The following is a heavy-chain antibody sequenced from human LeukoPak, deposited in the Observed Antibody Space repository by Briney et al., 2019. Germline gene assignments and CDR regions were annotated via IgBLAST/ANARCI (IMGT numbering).Heavy chain of an antibody. J-gene: IGHJ4*02. D-gene: IGHD5-24*01. Sequence: SETLSLTCTVSGSSISSDAFYWSWIRQHPGKGLEWIGYIYYSGSTYYNPSLESRVTISVDTSKNQFSLKVNSVTAADTAVYYCARLVWDGNNSKFDYWGQGTLVTVSS. CDR1: GSSISSDAFY. CDR2: IYYSGST. V-gene: IGHV4-31*03. CDR3: ARLVWDGNNSKFDY.